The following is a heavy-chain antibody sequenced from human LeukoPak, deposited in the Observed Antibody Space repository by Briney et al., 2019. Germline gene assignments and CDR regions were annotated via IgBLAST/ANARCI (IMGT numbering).Heavy chain of an antibody. D-gene: IGHD3-10*01. Sequence: GGSLRLSCAASGFTFSSYEMNWVRQAPGKGLEWVSYISSSGSTIYYADSVKGRFTISRAKNSLYLQMNSLRAEDTAVYYCARLTVGESPPFDYWGQGTLVTVSS. J-gene: IGHJ4*02. CDR1: GFTFSSYE. CDR2: ISSSGSTI. CDR3: ARLTVGESPPFDY. V-gene: IGHV3-48*03.